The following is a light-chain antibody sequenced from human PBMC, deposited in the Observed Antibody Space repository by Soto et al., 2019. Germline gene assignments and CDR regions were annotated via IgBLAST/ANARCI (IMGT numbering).Light chain of an antibody. V-gene: IGKV3-20*01. J-gene: IGKJ1*01. CDR2: DAS. CDR3: QQYGSSGT. CDR1: QSVSRY. Sequence: EILLTHSPASLSLSPGERATLSCRASQSVSRYLAWYQHKVGQAPRLLIYDASSRATGIPARFSGSGSGTDFTLTISRLEPEDFAVYYCQQYGSSGTFGQGTKVDIK.